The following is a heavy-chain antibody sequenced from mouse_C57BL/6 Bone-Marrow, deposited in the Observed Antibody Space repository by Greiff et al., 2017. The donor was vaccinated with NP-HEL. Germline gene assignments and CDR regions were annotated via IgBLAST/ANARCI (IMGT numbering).Heavy chain of an antibody. J-gene: IGHJ4*01. V-gene: IGHV5-4*01. CDR3: ARDGYGSSWGYYAMDY. CDR1: GFTFSSYA. D-gene: IGHD1-1*01. Sequence: EVQVVESGGGLVKPGGSLKLSCAASGFTFSSYAMSWVRQTPEKRLEWVATISDGGSYTYYPDNVKGRFTISRDNAKNNLYLQMSHLKSEDTAMYYCARDGYGSSWGYYAMDYWGQGTSVTVSS. CDR2: ISDGGSYT.